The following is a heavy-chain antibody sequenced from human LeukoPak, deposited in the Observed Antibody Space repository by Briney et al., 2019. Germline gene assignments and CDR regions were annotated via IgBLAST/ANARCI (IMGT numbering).Heavy chain of an antibody. D-gene: IGHD4-17*01. V-gene: IGHV5-51*01. CDR1: GYSFTSYW. CDR3: ARLSRETTVTTWFDP. Sequence: GEPLRISCKGSGYSFTSYWIGWVRQMPGKGLEWMGIIYPGDSDTRYSPSFQGQVTISADKSISTAYLQWSSLKASDTAMYYCARLSRETTVTTWFDPWGHGTLVTVSS. J-gene: IGHJ5*02. CDR2: IYPGDSDT.